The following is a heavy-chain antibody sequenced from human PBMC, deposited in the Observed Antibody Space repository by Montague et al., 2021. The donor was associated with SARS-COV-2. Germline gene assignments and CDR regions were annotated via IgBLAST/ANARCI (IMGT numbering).Heavy chain of an antibody. Sequence: SLRLSCPASGFTFSNYDMNWVRQAPGKGPEWISYISTSAYTTSYAGSVKGRFTISRDNGKNSLYLQVNSLRVEDTAVYYCTRDYRSIVGDGLDIWGQGTKVTVSS. V-gene: IGHV3-48*03. J-gene: IGHJ3*02. CDR2: ISTSAYTT. D-gene: IGHD3-16*02. CDR1: GFTFSNYD. CDR3: TRDYRSIVGDGLDI.